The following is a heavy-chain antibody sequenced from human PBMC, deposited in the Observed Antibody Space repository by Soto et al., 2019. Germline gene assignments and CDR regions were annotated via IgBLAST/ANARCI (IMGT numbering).Heavy chain of an antibody. CDR1: GYTFSNYG. J-gene: IGHJ4*02. CDR2: ISAYNGHT. V-gene: IGHV1-18*01. D-gene: IGHD3-16*01. Sequence: QVQLVQSGIEVKKPGASLKVSCNTMGYTFSNYGLSWVRQARGEGLEWLGWISAYNGHTKYAQKVQDRVTLTTDTSASTAYLELRSLRSDDTAVYYCVRGDGGYFDHWGQGTLVLVSS. CDR3: VRGDGGYFDH.